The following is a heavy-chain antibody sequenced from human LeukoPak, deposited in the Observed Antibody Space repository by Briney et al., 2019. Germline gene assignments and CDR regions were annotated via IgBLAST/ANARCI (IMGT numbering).Heavy chain of an antibody. CDR2: ISSSCRSI. V-gene: IGHV3-11*01. D-gene: IGHD3-10*01. CDR3: ASGGSGNQKRRLTEYYYYGMDV. Sequence: SLRLSCAASVFTFRDYYMSWIRQAPAKGVESVSYISSSCRSIYYADSVKGRFPTARDNANNSLYLQTNRLRAEDTAVYYCASGGSGNQKRRLTEYYYYGMDVWGQGTTVTVSS. CDR1: VFTFRDYY. J-gene: IGHJ6*02.